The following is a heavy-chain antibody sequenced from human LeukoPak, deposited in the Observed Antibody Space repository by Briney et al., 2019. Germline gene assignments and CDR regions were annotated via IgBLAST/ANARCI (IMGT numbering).Heavy chain of an antibody. Sequence: PGGSLRLSCAASGFTFSSYSMNWVRQAPGKGLEWVSSISSSSSYIYYADSVKGRFTISRDNDKNSLYLQMNSLRAEDTAVYYCARDGEAALPYWGQGTLVTVSS. J-gene: IGHJ4*02. V-gene: IGHV3-21*01. CDR2: ISSSSSYI. D-gene: IGHD6-6*01. CDR1: GFTFSSYS. CDR3: ARDGEAALPY.